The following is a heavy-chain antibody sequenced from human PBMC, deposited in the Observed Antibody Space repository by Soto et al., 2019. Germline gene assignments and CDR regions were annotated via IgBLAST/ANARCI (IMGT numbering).Heavy chain of an antibody. CDR2: ISSSSSYI. CDR3: ARELTVTHYYYYGMDV. J-gene: IGHJ6*02. CDR1: GFTFSSYS. Sequence: EVQLVESGGGLVKPGGSLRLSCAASGFTFSSYSMNWVRQAPGKGLEWVSSISSSSSYIYYADSVKGRFTISRDNAKNXLYRQMNSLRAEDTAVYYCARELTVTHYYYYGMDVWGQGTTVTVSS. V-gene: IGHV3-21*01. D-gene: IGHD4-17*01.